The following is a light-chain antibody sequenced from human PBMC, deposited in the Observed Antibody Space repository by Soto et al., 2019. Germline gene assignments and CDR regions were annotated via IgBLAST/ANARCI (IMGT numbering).Light chain of an antibody. CDR2: LNSDGSH. Sequence: QLVLTQSPSASASLGAWVKITCTLSSGHSRYAIAWHQQQPEKGPRYLMKLNSDGSHSKGDGIPDRFSGSSSGAERYLTISSLQSEDEADYYCQTWGTGIQVFGGGTKLTVL. V-gene: IGLV4-69*01. CDR3: QTWGTGIQV. CDR1: SGHSRYA. J-gene: IGLJ3*02.